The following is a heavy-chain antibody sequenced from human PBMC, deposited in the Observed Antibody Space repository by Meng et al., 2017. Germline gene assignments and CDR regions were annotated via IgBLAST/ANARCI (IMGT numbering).Heavy chain of an antibody. V-gene: IGHV4-34*01. CDR1: GGSFSGYY. J-gene: IGHJ6*02. CDR2: INHSGST. Sequence: WGSLRLSCAVYGGSFSGYYWSWIRQPPGKGLEWIGEINHSGSTNYNPSLKSRVTISVDTSKNQFSLKLSSVTAADTAVYYCARGHGSGSDYYYYYGMDVWGQGTTVTVSS. CDR3: ARGHGSGSDYYYYYGMDV. D-gene: IGHD3-10*01.